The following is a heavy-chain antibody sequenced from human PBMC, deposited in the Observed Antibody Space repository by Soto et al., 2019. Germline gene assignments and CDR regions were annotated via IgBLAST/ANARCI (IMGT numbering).Heavy chain of an antibody. D-gene: IGHD4-17*01. CDR3: AKDGATVGRFDY. V-gene: IGHV3-23*01. CDR2: ISGSGGST. CDR1: GFTFSSYA. Sequence: GWSLRLSCAASGFTFSSYAMSWVRQAPGKGLEWVSAISGSGGSTYYADSVKGRFTISRDNSKNPLYLQMNSLRAEDTAVYYCAKDGATVGRFDYWGQGSMVTVSS. J-gene: IGHJ4*02.